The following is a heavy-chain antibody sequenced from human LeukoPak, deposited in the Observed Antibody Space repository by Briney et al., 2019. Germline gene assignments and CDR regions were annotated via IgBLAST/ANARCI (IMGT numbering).Heavy chain of an antibody. CDR1: GGSISSYY. CDR3: ARLLRGGNYYGMDV. V-gene: IGHV4-59*01. D-gene: IGHD2-15*01. J-gene: IGHJ6*02. CDR2: IYYIGST. Sequence: SETLSLTCTVSGGSISSYYWTWIRQPPGKGLECIGYIYYIGSTNYNPPLKSRVTISVDTSKNQFSLKLSSLTAADTAVYYCARLLRGGNYYGMDVWGQGTTVTVSS.